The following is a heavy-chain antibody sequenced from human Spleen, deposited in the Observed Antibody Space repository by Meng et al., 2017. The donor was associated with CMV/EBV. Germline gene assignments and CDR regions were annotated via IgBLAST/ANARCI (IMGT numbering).Heavy chain of an antibody. D-gene: IGHD1-1*01. V-gene: IGHV4-31*02. CDR1: GASIPHGGYY. CDR3: AKTDSREGGFDS. J-gene: IGHJ4*02. CDR2: IYFSGVT. Sequence: TVSGASIPHGGYYWSWIRQHPERGLEWIGFIYFSGVTYYTPSLKSRITISVDASKRQFFLKLNSVTAADTAVYYCAKTDSREGGFDSWGQGTLVTVSS.